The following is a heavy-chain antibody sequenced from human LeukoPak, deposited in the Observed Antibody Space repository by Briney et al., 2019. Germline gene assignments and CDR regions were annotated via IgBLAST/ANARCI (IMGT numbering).Heavy chain of an antibody. V-gene: IGHV4-38-2*02. CDR3: ARHGDLDY. D-gene: IGHD7-27*01. J-gene: IGHJ4*02. Sequence: SETLSLTCTVSGYSISSGYYWGWIRQPPGKGLEWIGSIYHSGSTYYNPSLKSRVTISVDTSKNQFSLKLSSVTAADTAVYYCARHGDLDYWGQGTLVTVSS. CDR1: GYSISSGYY. CDR2: IYHSGST.